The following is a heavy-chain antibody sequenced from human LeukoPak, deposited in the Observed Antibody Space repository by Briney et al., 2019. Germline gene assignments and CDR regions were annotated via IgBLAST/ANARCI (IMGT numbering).Heavy chain of an antibody. CDR2: IRYDGSNK. D-gene: IGHD3-22*01. CDR3: AKGDSYYYDSSGYYSGDY. J-gene: IGHJ4*02. Sequence: PGGSLGLSCAASGFTFSGYGMHWVRQAPGKGLEWVAFIRYDGSNKYYADSVKGRFTISRDNSKNTLYLQMNSLRAGDTAVYYCAKGDSYYYDSSGYYSGDYWGQGTLVTVSS. CDR1: GFTFSGYG. V-gene: IGHV3-30*02.